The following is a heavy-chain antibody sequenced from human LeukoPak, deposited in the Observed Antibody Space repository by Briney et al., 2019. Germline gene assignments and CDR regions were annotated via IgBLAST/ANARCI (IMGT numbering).Heavy chain of an antibody. CDR2: ISWNSGSI. CDR3: AKGIGVVNPYYYYGMDV. V-gene: IGHV3-9*01. D-gene: IGHD3-3*01. Sequence: GRSLRLSCAASGFTFDDYAMHWVRQAPGKGLXXXXXISWNSGSIGYADSVKGRFTISRDNAKNSLYLQMNSLRAEDTALYYCAKGIGVVNPYYYYGMDVWGQGTTVTVSS. J-gene: IGHJ6*02. CDR1: GFTFDDYA.